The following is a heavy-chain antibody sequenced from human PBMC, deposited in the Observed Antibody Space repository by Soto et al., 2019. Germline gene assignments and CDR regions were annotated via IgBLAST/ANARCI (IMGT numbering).Heavy chain of an antibody. CDR2: IYYSGST. J-gene: IGHJ4*02. D-gene: IGHD2-15*01. CDR3: AREIGRVVAAEAIFDY. Sequence: SETLSLTCTVSGGSISSGDYYWSWIRQPPGKGLEWIGYIYYSGSTYYNPSLKSRVTISVDTSKNQFSLKLSSVTAADTAVYYCAREIGRVVAAEAIFDYWGQGTLVTVSS. V-gene: IGHV4-30-4*01. CDR1: GGSISSGDYY.